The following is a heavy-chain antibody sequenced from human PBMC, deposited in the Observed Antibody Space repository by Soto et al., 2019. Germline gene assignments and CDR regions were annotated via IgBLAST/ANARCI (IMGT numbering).Heavy chain of an antibody. CDR2: INAGNGNT. D-gene: IGHD3-16*01. J-gene: IGHJ3*02. CDR3: ARVRYDYDYIWGSFPAALDI. CDR1: GYTFTSYA. Sequence: ASVKVSCKASGYTFTSYAMHWVRQAPGQRLEWMGWINAGNGNTKYSQKFQGRVTMTTDTSTSTAYMELRSLRSDDTSVYYCARVRYDYDYIWGSFPAALDIWGQGTMVTIS. V-gene: IGHV1-3*01.